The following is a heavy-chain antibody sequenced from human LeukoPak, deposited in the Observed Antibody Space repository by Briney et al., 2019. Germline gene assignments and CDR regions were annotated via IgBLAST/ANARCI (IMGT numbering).Heavy chain of an antibody. J-gene: IGHJ5*01. Sequence: GGSLRLSCAASGFTFSSYWMNWVRQAPGKGLEWVSSISSSSSYIYYADSVKGRFTISRDNAKNSLYLQMSSLRVEDTAVYYCTRDPRHFDSCGQGTLVTVSS. CDR2: ISSSSSYI. CDR3: TRDPRHFDS. CDR1: GFTFSSYW. V-gene: IGHV3-21*01. D-gene: IGHD6-6*01.